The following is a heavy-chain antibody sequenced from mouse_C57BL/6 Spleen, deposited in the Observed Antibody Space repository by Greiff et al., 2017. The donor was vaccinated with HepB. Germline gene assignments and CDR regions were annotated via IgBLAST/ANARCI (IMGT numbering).Heavy chain of an antibody. D-gene: IGHD1-1*02. CDR1: GYSFTDYT. V-gene: IGHV1-39*01. J-gene: IGHJ2*01. CDR3: ARGGYYVDY. CDR2: INPNYGTT. Sequence: EVQVVESGPELVKPGASVKISCKASGYSFTDYTRNGGKQRNGKSLEWIGVINPNYGTTSYNQKFKGKATLTVDQSSSTAYMQLNSLTSEDSAVYYCARGGYYVDYWGQGTTLTVSS.